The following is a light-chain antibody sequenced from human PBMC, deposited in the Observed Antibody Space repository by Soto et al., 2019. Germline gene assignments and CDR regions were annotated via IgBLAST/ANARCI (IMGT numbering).Light chain of an antibody. CDR3: QQYGSSPQT. J-gene: IGKJ2*01. V-gene: IGKV3-20*01. CDR1: QSFSSSY. CDR2: GAS. Sequence: EIVLTQSPGTLSLSPGERATLSCRDSQSFSSSYLAWYQQKPGQAPRLLIYGASNRATGIPDRFSGSGSGTDFTLTISRLEPEDFAVYYCQQYGSSPQTFGQGTNLEIK.